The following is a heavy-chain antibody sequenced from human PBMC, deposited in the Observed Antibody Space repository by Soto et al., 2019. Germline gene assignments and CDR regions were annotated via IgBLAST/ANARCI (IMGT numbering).Heavy chain of an antibody. V-gene: IGHV4-39*01. CDR3: ESLTLVGPPPSPFHY. D-gene: IGHD1-26*01. CDR2: MYYSGST. J-gene: IGHJ4*02. Sequence: PSETLRLTCYDSRRAAKVCSYWWAWNHQQPGKGLEWIGSMYYSGSTYYNPSLKSRVTMSVDTSKNQFSLRLNSVTAADTVFYHSESLTLVGPPPSPFHYCGPGILVTVSS. CDR1: RRAAKVCSYW.